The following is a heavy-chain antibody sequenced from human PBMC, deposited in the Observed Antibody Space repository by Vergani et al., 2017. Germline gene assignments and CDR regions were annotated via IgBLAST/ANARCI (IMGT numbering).Heavy chain of an antibody. Sequence: EVQLVESGGGLVQPGGSLRLSCAASGFTFSSYAMHWVRQAPGKGLEYVSAISSNGGSTYYANSVKGRFTISRDNSKNTLYLQMGSLRAEDMAVYYCAGGVTYYDFWSGQTDAFDIWGQGTMVTVSS. CDR3: AGGVTYYDFWSGQTDAFDI. J-gene: IGHJ3*02. V-gene: IGHV3-64*01. CDR1: GFTFSSYA. CDR2: ISSNGGST. D-gene: IGHD3-3*01.